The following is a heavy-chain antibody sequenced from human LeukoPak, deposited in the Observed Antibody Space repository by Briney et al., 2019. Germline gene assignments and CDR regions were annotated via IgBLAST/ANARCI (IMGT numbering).Heavy chain of an antibody. CDR2: INSGSRYI. J-gene: IGHJ4*02. D-gene: IGHD3-10*01. CDR3: ARQNHFYGSGSSHPVDY. CDR1: GFTFGTYT. V-gene: IGHV3-21*01. Sequence: GGSLRLSCAASGFTFGTYTMAWVRQAPGKGLEWVSSINSGSRYISYADSVKDRFTFSRDNGKKSLYLQMNNLRAEDTAIYYCARQNHFYGSGSSHPVDYWGQGTLVAVSS.